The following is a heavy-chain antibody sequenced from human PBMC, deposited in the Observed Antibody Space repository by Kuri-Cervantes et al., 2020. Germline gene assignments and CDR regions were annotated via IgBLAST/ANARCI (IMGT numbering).Heavy chain of an antibody. D-gene: IGHD2-2*01. CDR3: ARELEDIVVVPAAP. CDR1: GYTFTGYY. V-gene: IGHV1-2*02. Sequence: ALVKVSCKASGYTFTGYYMHWVRQAPGQGLEWMGWINPNSGGTNYAQKFQGRVTMTRDTSISTAYMELSRLRSDDTAVYYCARELEDIVVVPAAPWGQGTLVTVSS. CDR2: INPNSGGT. J-gene: IGHJ5*02.